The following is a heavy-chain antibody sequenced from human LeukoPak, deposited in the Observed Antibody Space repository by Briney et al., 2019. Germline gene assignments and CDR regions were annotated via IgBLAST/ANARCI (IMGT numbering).Heavy chain of an antibody. CDR3: ARASDILTGYSSFDY. V-gene: IGHV1-18*04. D-gene: IGHD3-9*01. CDR1: GYTFTSYG. Sequence: ASVKVSCKASGYTFTSYGISWVRQAPGQGLEWMGWISAYNGNTNYAQKLQGRVTMTTDTSTSTAYMELRSLRSDDTAVYYWARASDILTGYSSFDYWGQGTLVTVSS. J-gene: IGHJ4*02. CDR2: ISAYNGNT.